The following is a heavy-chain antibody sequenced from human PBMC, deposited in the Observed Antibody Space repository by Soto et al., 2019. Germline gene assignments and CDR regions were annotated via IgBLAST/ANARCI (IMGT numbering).Heavy chain of an antibody. V-gene: IGHV1-8*01. CDR1: GYTFTSYD. CDR3: ARGIKYGAYSRWVDP. CDR2: MNPNSGNT. J-gene: IGHJ5*02. Sequence: QVQLVQSGAEVKKPGASVKVSCKASGYTFTSYDINWVRQATGQGLEYLGWMNPNSGNTGYVQKFQGRVTMTRDTSISTDYMELSSLRSEDSAVYFCARGIKYGAYSRWVDPWGQGTLVTVSS. D-gene: IGHD4-17*01.